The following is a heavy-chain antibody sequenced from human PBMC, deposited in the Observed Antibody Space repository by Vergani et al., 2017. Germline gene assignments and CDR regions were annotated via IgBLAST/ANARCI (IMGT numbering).Heavy chain of an antibody. CDR2: INPSGGST. J-gene: IGHJ5*02. D-gene: IGHD2-2*01. V-gene: IGHV1-46*01. CDR1: GYTFTSYY. CDR3: ARDSRYCSSTSCYVGRDWFDP. Sequence: QVQLVQSGAEVKKPGASVKVSCKAYGYTFTSYYMHWVRQAPGQGLEWMGIINPSGGSTSYAQKFQGRVTMTRDTSTSTVYMELSSLRSEDTAVYYCARDSRYCSSTSCYVGRDWFDPWGQGTLVTVS.